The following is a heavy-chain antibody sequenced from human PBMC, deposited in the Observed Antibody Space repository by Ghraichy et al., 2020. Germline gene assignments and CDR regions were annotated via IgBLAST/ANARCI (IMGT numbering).Heavy chain of an antibody. CDR3: ANIAAAGVEYFQH. CDR2: IRYDGSNK. Sequence: GGSLRLSCAASGFTFSSYGMHWVRQAPGKGLEWVAFIRYDGSNKYYADSVKGRFTISRDNSKNTLYLQMNSLRAEDTAVYYCANIAAAGVEYFQHWGQGTLVTVSS. D-gene: IGHD6-13*01. CDR1: GFTFSSYG. J-gene: IGHJ1*01. V-gene: IGHV3-30*02.